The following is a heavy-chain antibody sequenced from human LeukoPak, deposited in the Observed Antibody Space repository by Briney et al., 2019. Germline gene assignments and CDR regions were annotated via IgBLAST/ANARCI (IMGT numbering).Heavy chain of an antibody. D-gene: IGHD5-18*01. CDR3: ASDSYGYFYFDY. J-gene: IGHJ4*02. V-gene: IGHV1-69*13. Sequence: SVKVSCKASGGTFSSYAISWVRQAPGQGLEWMGGIIPIFGTANYAQKFQGRVTITADESTSTAYMELSSLRSVDTAVYYCASDSYGYFYFDYWGQGTLVTVSS. CDR1: GGTFSSYA. CDR2: IIPIFGTA.